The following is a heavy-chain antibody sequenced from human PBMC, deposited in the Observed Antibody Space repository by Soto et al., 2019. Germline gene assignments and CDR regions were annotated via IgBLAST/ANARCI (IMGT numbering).Heavy chain of an antibody. V-gene: IGHV3-53*04. CDR1: GFTVSSTY. D-gene: IGHD3-3*01. CDR3: ASESVSSFDY. J-gene: IGHJ4*02. CDR2: IYSDDST. Sequence: EVQLVESGGGLVQPGGSLRLSCAASGFTVSSTYMSWVRQAPGKRLEWVSGIYSDDSTDYADSVKGRFTISRHNSRNTLYLQMDSLRADDTAVYYCASESVSSFDYWGQGTLVTVSS.